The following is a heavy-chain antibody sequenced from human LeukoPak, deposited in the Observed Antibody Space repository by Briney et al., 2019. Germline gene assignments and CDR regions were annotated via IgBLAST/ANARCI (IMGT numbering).Heavy chain of an antibody. J-gene: IGHJ1*01. V-gene: IGHV4-61*02. D-gene: IGHD1-26*01. CDR1: GGSISSSSYY. Sequence: SETLSLTCTVSGGSISSSSYYWSWIRQPAGKGLEWIGRIYTSGSTNYNPSLKSRVTISVDTSKNQFSLKLSSVTAADTAVYYCATPRGYSGSYYAEYFQHWGQGTLVTVSS. CDR3: ATPRGYSGSYYAEYFQH. CDR2: IYTSGST.